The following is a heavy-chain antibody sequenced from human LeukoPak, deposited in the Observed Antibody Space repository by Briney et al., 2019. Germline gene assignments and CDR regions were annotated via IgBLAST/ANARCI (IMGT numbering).Heavy chain of an antibody. D-gene: IGHD6-19*01. CDR2: INPSGGST. CDR3: AKERGKAVAGTWAFDY. Sequence: ASVKVSCKASGYTFTSYYMHWVRQAPGQGPEWMGIINPSGGSTTYAQKFQGRVTMTRDTSTSTVYMELSSLRSEDTAVCYCAKERGKAVAGTWAFDYWGQGTLVTVSS. V-gene: IGHV1-46*01. J-gene: IGHJ4*02. CDR1: GYTFTSYY.